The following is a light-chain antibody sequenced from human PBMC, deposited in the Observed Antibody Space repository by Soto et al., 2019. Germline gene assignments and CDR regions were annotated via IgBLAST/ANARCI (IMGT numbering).Light chain of an antibody. J-gene: IGLJ3*02. CDR2: EVS. CDR1: SSDVGSYNY. CDR3: SSYTASNTLDWV. V-gene: IGLV2-14*01. Sequence: QSVLTQPASVSGSPGQSITISCTGTSSDVGSYNYVSWYQQYPGKAPKLMIYEVSNRPSGVSNRFSGSKSGSTASLTISGLQAEDEADYFCSSYTASNTLDWVFGGGTKVTVL.